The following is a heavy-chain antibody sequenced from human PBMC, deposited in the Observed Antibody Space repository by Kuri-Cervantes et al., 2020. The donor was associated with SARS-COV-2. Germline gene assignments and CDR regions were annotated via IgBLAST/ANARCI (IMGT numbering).Heavy chain of an antibody. CDR1: GASISSYY. V-gene: IGHV4-4*07. CDR2: IYTGGTT. D-gene: IGHD6-13*01. Sequence: GSLRLSCNVSGASISSYYWSWIRQPAGTGLEWIGRIYTGGTTNYNPSLRSRVTMSADTSRNQLPLKVNSVTAADTAVYYCSRAMGGSWSQMPHFDTWGQGTLVTVSS. CDR3: SRAMGGSWSQMPHFDT. J-gene: IGHJ4*02.